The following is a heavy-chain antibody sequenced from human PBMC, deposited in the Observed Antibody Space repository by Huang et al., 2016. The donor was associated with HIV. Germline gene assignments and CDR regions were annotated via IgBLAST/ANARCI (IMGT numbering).Heavy chain of an antibody. D-gene: IGHD3-3*01. V-gene: IGHV4-61*09. J-gene: IGHJ3*02. Sequence: QVQLQESGPGLVKTSETLSLTCTVSGGSISTGNYDWSWIRQPAGKGLEGVGHLSTGGSANYNPSLKSRGTISLDTSKTQFSLKLSSVTAADSAVYYCARVESGYYDAFDIWCPGTTVTVSS. CDR2: LSTGGSA. CDR3: ARVESGYYDAFDI. CDR1: GGSISTGNYD.